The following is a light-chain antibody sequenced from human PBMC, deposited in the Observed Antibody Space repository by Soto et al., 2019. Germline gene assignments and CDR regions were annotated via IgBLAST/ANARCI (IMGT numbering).Light chain of an antibody. V-gene: IGLV2-8*01. CDR3: TSYAGTYSFFYV. Sequence: QSVLTQPPSASGSPGQSVTISCTGTSSDVGAYNYVSWYQQLPGKAPKLIIYEVSKRPSGVPDRCSGSKSGNTASLTVSGLQAEDEADYYCTSYAGTYSFFYVFGTGTKLTVL. CDR2: EVS. CDR1: SSDVGAYNY. J-gene: IGLJ1*01.